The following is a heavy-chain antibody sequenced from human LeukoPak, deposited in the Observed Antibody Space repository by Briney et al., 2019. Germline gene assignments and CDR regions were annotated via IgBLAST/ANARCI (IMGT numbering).Heavy chain of an antibody. CDR3: ARTVIVGATSDY. V-gene: IGHV1-8*01. CDR2: MNPNSGNT. D-gene: IGHD1-26*01. Sequence: ASVKVSCKASGYTFTSYDINWVRQATGQGLEWMGWMNPNSGNTGYAQKFQGRVTMTRNTFISTAYMELSSLRSEDTAVYYCARTVIVGATSDYWGQGTLVTVSS. CDR1: GYTFTSYD. J-gene: IGHJ4*02.